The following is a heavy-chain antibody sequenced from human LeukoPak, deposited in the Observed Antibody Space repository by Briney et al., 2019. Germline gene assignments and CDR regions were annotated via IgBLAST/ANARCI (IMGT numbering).Heavy chain of an antibody. Sequence: ASVKVSCKASGYTFTSYGISWVRQAPGQGLEWMGWISAYNGNTNYAQKLQGRVTMTTDTSTSTAYMELRSLRSDDTAVYYCARDRGIAAAQQSDAFDIWGQGTMVTVSS. V-gene: IGHV1-18*01. D-gene: IGHD6-13*01. CDR2: ISAYNGNT. CDR3: ARDRGIAAAQQSDAFDI. CDR1: GYTFTSYG. J-gene: IGHJ3*02.